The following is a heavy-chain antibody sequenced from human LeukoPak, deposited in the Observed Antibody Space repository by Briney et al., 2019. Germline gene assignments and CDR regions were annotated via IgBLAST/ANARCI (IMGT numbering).Heavy chain of an antibody. Sequence: SQTLSLTCTVSGGSISSGGYYWSWIRQHPGKGLEWIGYIYYSGSTYYNPSLKSRVTISVDTSKNQFSLKLSSVTAADTAVYYCATLARGYYDSSGYFDYWGQGTLVTVSS. D-gene: IGHD3-22*01. CDR1: GGSISSGGYY. CDR3: ATLARGYYDSSGYFDY. J-gene: IGHJ4*02. CDR2: IYYSGST. V-gene: IGHV4-31*03.